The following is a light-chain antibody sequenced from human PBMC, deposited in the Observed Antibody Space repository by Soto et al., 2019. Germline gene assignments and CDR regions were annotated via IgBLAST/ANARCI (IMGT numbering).Light chain of an antibody. V-gene: IGLV2-14*03. CDR3: KSYTSSSTYV. CDR2: DVN. CDR1: SSDVGGYNY. J-gene: IGLJ1*01. Sequence: VLTQPASVSGSPGQSITISCTGTSSDVGGYNYVSWYQHNPGKAPKLMMYDVNNRPSGVSNRFSGSKSGNAASLTISGLQAEDEADYFCKSYTSSSTYVFGTGTKVTVL.